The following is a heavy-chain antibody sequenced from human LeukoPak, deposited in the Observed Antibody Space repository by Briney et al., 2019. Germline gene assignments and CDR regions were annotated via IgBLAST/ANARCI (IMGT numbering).Heavy chain of an antibody. CDR2: INHSGST. CDR1: GGSFSGYY. V-gene: IGHV4-34*01. J-gene: IGHJ4*02. Sequence: HPSETLSLTCAVYGGSFSGYYWSWIRQPPGKGLEWIGEINHSGSTNYNPSLKSRVTISVDKSKNQFSLKLSSVTAADTAVYYCARLPTGDARYFGLDYWGQGTLVTVSS. CDR3: ARLPTGDARYFGLDY. D-gene: IGHD3-9*01.